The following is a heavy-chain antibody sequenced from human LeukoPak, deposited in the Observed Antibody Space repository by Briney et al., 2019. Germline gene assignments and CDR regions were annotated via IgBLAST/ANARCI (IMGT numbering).Heavy chain of an antibody. CDR1: GYTFTSYG. CDR3: ARVGYYESSGYYEY. Sequence: RASVKVSCKASGYTFTSYGISWVRQAPGQGLEWMGWISAYNGNTNYAQKLQGRVTMTTDTSTSTAYMELSRLRSDDTAVYYCARVGYYESSGYYEYWGQGTLVTVSS. J-gene: IGHJ4*02. D-gene: IGHD3-22*01. V-gene: IGHV1-18*01. CDR2: ISAYNGNT.